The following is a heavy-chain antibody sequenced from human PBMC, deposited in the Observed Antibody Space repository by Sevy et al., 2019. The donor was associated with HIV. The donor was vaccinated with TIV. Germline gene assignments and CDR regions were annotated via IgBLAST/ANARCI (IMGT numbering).Heavy chain of an antibody. Sequence: SETLSLTRSVSGGSISNYYWSWIRQPPGKGLEWIGYIYYSGSTNYNPSLKSRVTISVDTSKNQFSLKLSSVTAADTAVYYCAGDPRTSSSWLSYGMDVWGQGTTVTVSS. CDR1: GGSISNYY. D-gene: IGHD6-13*01. CDR2: IYYSGST. V-gene: IGHV4-59*01. J-gene: IGHJ6*02. CDR3: AGDPRTSSSWLSYGMDV.